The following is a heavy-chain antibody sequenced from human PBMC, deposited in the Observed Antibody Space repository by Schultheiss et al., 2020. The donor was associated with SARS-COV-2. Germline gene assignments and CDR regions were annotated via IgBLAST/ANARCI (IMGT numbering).Heavy chain of an antibody. CDR2: ISGSGGST. V-gene: IGHV3-21*01. J-gene: IGHJ1*01. D-gene: IGHD3-22*01. CDR1: GFTVSSNY. CDR3: ARNYDSSGYVSWFGLQH. Sequence: GGSLRLSCAASGFTVSSNYMSWVRQAPGKGLEWVSAISGSGGSTYYADSVKGRFTISRDNAKNSLYLQMNSLRAEDTAVYYCARNYDSSGYVSWFGLQHWGQGTLVTVSS.